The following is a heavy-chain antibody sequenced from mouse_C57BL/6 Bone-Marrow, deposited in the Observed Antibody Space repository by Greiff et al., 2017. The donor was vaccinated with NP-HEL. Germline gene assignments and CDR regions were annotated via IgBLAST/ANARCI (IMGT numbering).Heavy chain of an antibody. CDR1: GYTFTSYT. V-gene: IGHV1-4*01. Sequence: VQRVESGAELARPGASVKMSCKASGYTFTSYTMHWVKQRPGQGLEWIGYINPSSGYTKYNQKFKDKATLTADKSSSTAYMQLSSLTSEDSAVYYCARAYEGYFDVWGTGTTVTVSS. CDR2: INPSSGYT. D-gene: IGHD1-1*01. CDR3: ARAYEGYFDV. J-gene: IGHJ1*03.